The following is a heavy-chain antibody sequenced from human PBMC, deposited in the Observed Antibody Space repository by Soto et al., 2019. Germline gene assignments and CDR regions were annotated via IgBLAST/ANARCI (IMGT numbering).Heavy chain of an antibody. CDR3: ARGGYSSGWYGKFDI. D-gene: IGHD6-19*01. Sequence: PSETLSLTCTVSGGSISSGGYYWSWIRQHPGKGLEWIGYIYYSGSTYYNPSLKSRVTISVDTSKNQFSLKLSSVTAADTAVYYCARGGYSSGWYGKFDIWGQGTMVNVSS. V-gene: IGHV4-31*03. CDR2: IYYSGST. CDR1: GGSISSGGYY. J-gene: IGHJ3*02.